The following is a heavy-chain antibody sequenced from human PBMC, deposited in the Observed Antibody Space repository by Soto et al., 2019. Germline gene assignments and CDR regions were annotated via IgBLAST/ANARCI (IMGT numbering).Heavy chain of an antibody. V-gene: IGHV4-59*01. CDR1: SDSISSYY. CDR2: ISYSGST. D-gene: IGHD6-13*01. J-gene: IGHJ4*02. CDR3: ARVTSWQLPFDY. Sequence: QVQLQESGPGLVKPSETLSLTCTVSSDSISSYYWSWIRQPPGKRLEWIGYISYSGSTVYNPSLKSRVTISGDTSKNQFSLKVSSVTAADTAVYYCARVTSWQLPFDYWGQGTLVTVSS.